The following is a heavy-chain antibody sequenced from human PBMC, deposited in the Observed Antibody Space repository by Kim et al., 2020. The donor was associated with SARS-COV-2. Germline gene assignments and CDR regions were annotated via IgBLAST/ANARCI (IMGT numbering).Heavy chain of an antibody. V-gene: IGHV3-7*05. CDR1: GFTFSSSW. CDR3: ARDYGDYVAYFDL. D-gene: IGHD4-17*01. Sequence: GGSLRLSCAASGFTFSSSWMSWVRQAPGKGLEWVANIKQDGSEKYYVDSVKGRFTISRDNAKNSLYLQMNSLRVEDTAVYYCARDYGDYVAYFDLWGRGSLVTVSS. J-gene: IGHJ2*01. CDR2: IKQDGSEK.